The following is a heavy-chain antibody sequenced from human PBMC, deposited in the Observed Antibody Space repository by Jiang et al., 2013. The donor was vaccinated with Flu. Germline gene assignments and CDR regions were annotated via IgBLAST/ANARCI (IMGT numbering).Heavy chain of an antibody. CDR3: ARDREGSGSYYNPNWFDP. Sequence: GAEVKKPGSSVKVSCKASGGTFSSYAISWVRQAPGQGLEWMGGIIPIFGTANYAQKFQGRVTITADESTSTAYMELSSLRSEDTAVYYCARDREGSGSYYNPNWFDPWGQGTPGHRLL. CDR2: IIPIFGTA. CDR1: GGTFSSYA. J-gene: IGHJ5*02. V-gene: IGHV1-69*01. D-gene: IGHD3-10*01.